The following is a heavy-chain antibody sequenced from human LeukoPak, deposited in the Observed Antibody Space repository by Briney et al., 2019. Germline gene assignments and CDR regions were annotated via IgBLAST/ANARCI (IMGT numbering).Heavy chain of an antibody. J-gene: IGHJ4*02. V-gene: IGHV4-61*01. CDR3: ARVHTTVTTYYFDY. Sequence: PSETLSLTCTVSGGSVSSGSYYWSWIRQPPGKGLEWIGYIYYSGSTNYNPSPKSRVTISVDTSKNQFSLKLSSVTAADTAVYYCARVHTTVTTYYFDYWGQGTLVTVSS. D-gene: IGHD4-17*01. CDR1: GGSVSSGSYY. CDR2: IYYSGST.